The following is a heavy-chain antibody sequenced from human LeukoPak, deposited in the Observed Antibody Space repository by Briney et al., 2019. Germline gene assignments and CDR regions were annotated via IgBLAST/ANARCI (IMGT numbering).Heavy chain of an antibody. CDR3: ARDGSSAGFDY. V-gene: IGHV4-4*07. J-gene: IGHJ4*02. Sequence: SETLSLTCTVSGGSISSYYWSWIRQPAGTGLEWIGRIYTSGSTNYNPSLKSRVPMSVDTSKNQFSLKLSSVTAADTAVYYCARDGSSAGFDYWGQGTLVTVSS. D-gene: IGHD3-10*01. CDR1: GGSISSYY. CDR2: IYTSGST.